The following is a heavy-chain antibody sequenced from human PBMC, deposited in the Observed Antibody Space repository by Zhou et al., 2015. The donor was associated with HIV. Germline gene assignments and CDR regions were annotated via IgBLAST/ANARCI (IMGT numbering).Heavy chain of an antibody. CDR3: ARGGPNYGYSLVATHANYYYYMDV. V-gene: IGHV1-69*01. D-gene: IGHD5-18*01. Sequence: QVQLVQSGAEVKKPGSSVKVSCKASGGTFSSYAISWVRQAPGQGLEWMGGIIPIFGTANYAQKFQGRVTITADESTSTAYMELSSLRSEDTAVYYCARGGPNYGYSLVATHANYYYYMDVWGKGTTVTVS. CDR2: IIPIFGTA. J-gene: IGHJ6*03. CDR1: GGTFSSYA.